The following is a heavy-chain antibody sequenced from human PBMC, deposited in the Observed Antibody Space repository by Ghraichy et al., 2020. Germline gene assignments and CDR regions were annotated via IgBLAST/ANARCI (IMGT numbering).Heavy chain of an antibody. D-gene: IGHD1-26*01. V-gene: IGHV3-20*04. CDR1: GFTFDDYG. CDR2: VNWNGGHT. J-gene: IGHJ4*01. CDR3: AIGYAELYFFDH. Sequence: GGSLRLSCAASGFTFDDYGMSWVRLAPGKGLEWVSGVNWNGGHTGYADSVKGRFAISRDKDKNSLYLQMNSLRAEDTAFYYCAIGYAELYFFDHWGLGNLVTVTS.